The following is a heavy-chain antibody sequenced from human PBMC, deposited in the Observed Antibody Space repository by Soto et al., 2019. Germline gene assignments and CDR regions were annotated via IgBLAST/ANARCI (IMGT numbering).Heavy chain of an antibody. V-gene: IGHV1-46*01. J-gene: IGHJ4*02. Sequence: QVQLVQSGAEVKKPGASVKVSCKASGYTFTSYYMNWVRQAPGQGLEWLGIINPSGGYTTYAQRFLGRVTMTSDTSTSTVHMELGSXTXXXTXXYYXXXGXXXXVXXAPYDHWGQGTLVTVSS. CDR3: XXGXXXXVXXAPYDH. CDR2: INPSGGYT. CDR1: GYTFTSYY.